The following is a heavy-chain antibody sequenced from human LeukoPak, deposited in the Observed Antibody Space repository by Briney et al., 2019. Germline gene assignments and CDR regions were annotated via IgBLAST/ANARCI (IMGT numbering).Heavy chain of an antibody. CDR1: GFTFDDYA. CDR2: ISWNSGSI. V-gene: IGHV3-9*03. D-gene: IGHD2-2*01. J-gene: IGHJ3*02. Sequence: GGSLRLSCAASGFTFDDYAMHWVRQAPGKGLEWVSGISWNSGSIGYADSVKGRFTISRDNAKNSLYLQMNSLRAEDMALYYCARQYCSSTSCFDAFDIWGQGTMVTVSS. CDR3: ARQYCSSTSCFDAFDI.